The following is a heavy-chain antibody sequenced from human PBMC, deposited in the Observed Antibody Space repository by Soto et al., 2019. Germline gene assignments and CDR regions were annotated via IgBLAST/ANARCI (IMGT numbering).Heavy chain of an antibody. CDR3: ARDYLGSVWPRISFDV. Sequence: EVQLEETGGGLVQPGGSLRLSCAASGFTVNSNHMSWVRQAPGKGLEWVSLIYSAGRTHYEDSVQGRFTVSRDNSMNRLLLQKTNLEVGDTAVYYSARDYLGSVWPRISFDVWGLGTMVTVSS. V-gene: IGHV3-53*02. CDR1: GFTVNSNH. D-gene: IGHD6-25*01. CDR2: IYSAGRT. J-gene: IGHJ3*01.